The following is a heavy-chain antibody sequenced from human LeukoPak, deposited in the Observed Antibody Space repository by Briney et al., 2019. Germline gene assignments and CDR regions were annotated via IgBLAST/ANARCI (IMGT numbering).Heavy chain of an antibody. J-gene: IGHJ4*02. CDR2: IYTSGST. V-gene: IGHV4-61*02. D-gene: IGHD5-18*01. Sequence: SQTLSLTCTVSGGSISSGSYDWSWIRQPAGKGLEWIGRIYTSGSTNYNPSLKSRVTISVDTSKNQFSLKLSSVTAADTAVYYCARIIVSGYSYGELDYWGQGTLVTVSS. CDR1: GGSISSGSYD. CDR3: ARIIVSGYSYGELDY.